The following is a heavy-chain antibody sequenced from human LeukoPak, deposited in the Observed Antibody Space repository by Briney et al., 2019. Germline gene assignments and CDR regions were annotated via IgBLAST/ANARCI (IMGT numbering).Heavy chain of an antibody. CDR3: ARNGFRTYCGTDCYSDYMDV. J-gene: IGHJ6*03. D-gene: IGHD2-21*02. CDR1: GGSVSGDS. V-gene: IGHV4-59*02. Sequence: SETLSLTCTVSGGSVSGDSWTWIRQPAGKGLEWIGYIYYTRAINYSPSLMGRVAMSVDTSQNQFSLKLTSVTAADTAVYYCARNGFRTYCGTDCYSDYMDVWGKGTTVIVSS. CDR2: IYYTRAI.